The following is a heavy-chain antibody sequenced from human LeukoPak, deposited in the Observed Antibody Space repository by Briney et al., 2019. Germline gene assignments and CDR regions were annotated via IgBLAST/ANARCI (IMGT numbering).Heavy chain of an antibody. D-gene: IGHD5-18*01. CDR1: GGSFSGYY. CDR3: ARGQLQLWRYYFDY. V-gene: IGHV4-34*01. J-gene: IGHJ4*02. Sequence: SETLSLTCAVYGGSFSGYYWSWIRQPPGKGLEWIGEINHSGSTNYNPSLKSRVTISVDTSKNQFSLKLSSVTAADMAVYYCARGQLQLWRYYFDYWGQGTLVTVSS. CDR2: INHSGST.